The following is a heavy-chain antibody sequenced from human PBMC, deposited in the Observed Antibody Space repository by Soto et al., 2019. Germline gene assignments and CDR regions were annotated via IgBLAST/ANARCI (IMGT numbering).Heavy chain of an antibody. J-gene: IGHJ6*02. CDR2: INPKSGGT. D-gene: IGHD2-8*01. CDR3: ARAHSTDCSNGVCSFFYNHEMDV. CDR1: GYSFTDYH. V-gene: IGHV1-2*04. Sequence: GASVKVSCKASGYSFTDYHIHWVRQAPGQGLEWLGRINPKSGGTNTAQKFQGWVTMTRDRSISTVYMELTRLRSDDTAVYFCARAHSTDCSNGVCSFFYNHEMDVWGQGTTVTVS.